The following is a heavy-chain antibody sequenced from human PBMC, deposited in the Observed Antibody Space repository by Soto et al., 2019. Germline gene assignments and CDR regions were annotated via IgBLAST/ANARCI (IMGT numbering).Heavy chain of an antibody. CDR2: ISWDGGST. D-gene: IGHD2-15*01. Sequence: EVQLVESGGVVVQPGGSLRLSCAASGFTFDDYTMHWVRQAPGKGLEWVSLISWDGGSTYYADPVKGRFTISRDNSKNSLYLQMNSLRTEYTALYYCAKDGGEAHNGRDVWGQGTTVTVSS. CDR1: GFTFDDYT. J-gene: IGHJ6*02. CDR3: AKDGGEAHNGRDV. V-gene: IGHV3-43*01.